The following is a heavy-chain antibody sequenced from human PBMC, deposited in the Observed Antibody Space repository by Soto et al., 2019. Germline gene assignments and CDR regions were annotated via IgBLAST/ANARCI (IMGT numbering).Heavy chain of an antibody. CDR3: ARSRPLYYDFWSVYCCFDY. CDR1: CGSFSGYY. D-gene: IGHD3-3*01. CDR2: ISHSGST. J-gene: IGHJ4*02. V-gene: IGHV4-34*01. Sequence: ASQTLCHPSAVDCGSFSGYYWSWILQSPGKGLEWIGEISHSGSTNYNPSLKSRVTISVDTSKNQFSLKLSSVTAADTAVYYCARSRPLYYDFWSVYCCFDYWGQGTLVTVSS.